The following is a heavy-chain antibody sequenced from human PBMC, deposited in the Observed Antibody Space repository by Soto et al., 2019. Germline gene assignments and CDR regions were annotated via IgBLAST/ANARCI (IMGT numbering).Heavy chain of an antibody. CDR1: GDTFTSYY. V-gene: IGHV1-46*01. D-gene: IGHD3-3*01. J-gene: IGHJ5*02. CDR3: ARSSGGNFGIIIEGSNWFDP. Sequence: ASVRVSCKXPGDTFTSYYLNWVRQAPGQGLEWMGVINPHGGSTKYAQKFQGRITMTRDTSRSTVYMELSSLRSDDTAIYYCARSSGGNFGIIIEGSNWFDPWGQGTLVTVSS. CDR2: INPHGGST.